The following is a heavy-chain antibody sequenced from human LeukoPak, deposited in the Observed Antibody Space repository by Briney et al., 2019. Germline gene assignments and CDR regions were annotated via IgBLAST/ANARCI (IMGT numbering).Heavy chain of an antibody. J-gene: IGHJ4*02. CDR2: IYYSGST. D-gene: IGHD1-26*01. CDR3: ARGSDSRNTFFYFDS. V-gene: IGHV4-39*07. CDR1: GGSISSSSYY. Sequence: SETLSLTCTVSGGSISSSSYYWGWIRQPPGKGLEWIGSIYYSGSTYYNPSLESRVTISVDTSKNQFSLKLSSVTAADTAVYYCARGSDSRNTFFYFDSWGQGTHVTVSS.